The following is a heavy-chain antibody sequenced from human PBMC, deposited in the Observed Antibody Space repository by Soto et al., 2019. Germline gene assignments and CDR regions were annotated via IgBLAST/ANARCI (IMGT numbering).Heavy chain of an antibody. J-gene: IGHJ5*02. CDR1: GGSISKFY. V-gene: IGHV4-4*07. CDR2: VYATGTT. Sequence: SETLSLTCSVSGGSISKFYWSWIRKTAGKGLEWMGRVYATGTTDYNPSLRSRVAMSVDISRKTFSLRLTSVTAADTGMYHCVRDGSKTLRDWFDPWGQGKLVTVSS. D-gene: IGHD3-10*01. CDR3: VRDGSKTLRDWFDP.